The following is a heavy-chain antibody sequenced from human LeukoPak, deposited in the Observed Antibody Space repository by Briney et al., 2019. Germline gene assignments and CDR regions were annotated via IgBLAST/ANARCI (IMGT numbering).Heavy chain of an antibody. J-gene: IGHJ3*02. CDR2: IRYDGSNK. D-gene: IGHD3-10*01. CDR1: GFTFSSYG. V-gene: IGHV3-30*02. CDR3: AKDNSLMGWFGGVGAFDI. Sequence: GGSLRLSCAASGFTFSSYGMHWVRQAPGKGLVWEAFIRYDGSNKYYADSVKGRFTISRDNSKNTLYLQMNSLRAEDTAVYYCAKDNSLMGWFGGVGAFDIWGQGTMVTVSS.